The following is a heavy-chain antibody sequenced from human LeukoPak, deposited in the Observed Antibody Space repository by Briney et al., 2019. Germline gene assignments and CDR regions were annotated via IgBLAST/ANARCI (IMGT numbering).Heavy chain of an antibody. CDR3: ARERSYGDYVN. CDR2: INPKNGDT. V-gene: IGHV1-2*06. D-gene: IGHD4-17*01. J-gene: IGHJ4*02. CDR1: GYTFTAYY. Sequence: GASVKVSCKASGYTFTAYYIHWVRQAPGQGLEWMGRINPKNGDTNYAQKFQDRVTMTRDTSISTAYMELSRLRSDDTAVYYCARERSYGDYVNWGQGTLVTVSS.